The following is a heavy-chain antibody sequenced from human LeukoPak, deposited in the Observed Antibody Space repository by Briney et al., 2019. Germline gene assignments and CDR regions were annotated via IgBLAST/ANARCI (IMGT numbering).Heavy chain of an antibody. CDR2: ISSSSSYI. J-gene: IGHJ4*02. Sequence: GGSLRLSCAASGFTFSSYSMNWVRQAPGKGLEWVSSISSSSSYIYYADSVKGRFTISRDNAKNSLYLQMNSLRAEDTAVYYRASESDSSGYSETDYWGQGTLVTVSS. V-gene: IGHV3-21*01. D-gene: IGHD3-22*01. CDR3: ASESDSSGYSETDY. CDR1: GFTFSSYS.